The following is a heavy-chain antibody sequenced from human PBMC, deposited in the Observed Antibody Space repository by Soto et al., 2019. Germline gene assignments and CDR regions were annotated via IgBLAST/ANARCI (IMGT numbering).Heavy chain of an antibody. CDR3: VRDGTKTLRDWFDP. V-gene: IGHV4-4*07. D-gene: IGHD1-1*01. J-gene: IGHJ5*02. CDR2: IYATGTT. CDR1: GASISGFY. Sequence: SETLSLTCTVSGASISGFYWSWIRKSAGKGLEWIGRIYATGTTDYNPSLKSRVMMSVDTSKKQFSPKLRSVTAADTAVYYCVRDGTKTLRDWFDPWGQGISVTISS.